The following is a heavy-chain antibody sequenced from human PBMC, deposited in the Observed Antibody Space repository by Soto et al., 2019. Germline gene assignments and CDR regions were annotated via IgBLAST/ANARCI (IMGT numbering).Heavy chain of an antibody. CDR1: GITLTPYW. J-gene: IGHJ2*01. Sequence: HPGGSLRLSCAGFGITLTPYWMGWVRQAPGKGLEWVANINPDGSEKFYVDSVKGRFTISRDNAKNSLYLQMNSLRAEDTAVYYCAKDCYGLSAWTHPYWYFDLWGRGTLVTVSS. D-gene: IGHD2-2*01. CDR3: AKDCYGLSAWTHPYWYFDL. V-gene: IGHV3-7*03. CDR2: INPDGSEK.